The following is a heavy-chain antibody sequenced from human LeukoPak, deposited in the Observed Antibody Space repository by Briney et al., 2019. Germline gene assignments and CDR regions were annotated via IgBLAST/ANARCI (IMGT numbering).Heavy chain of an antibody. V-gene: IGHV4-4*07. Sequence: SATLSLTCTVSGGSISSYYWSWIRQPAGKGLEWIGRIYTSGSTNYNPSLKSRVTMSVDTSKIQFSLKLSSVTAADTAVYYCATSSPDCSGGSCYLDYYGMDVWGQGTTVTVSS. CDR1: GGSISSYY. D-gene: IGHD2-15*01. CDR2: IYTSGST. CDR3: ATSSPDCSGGSCYLDYYGMDV. J-gene: IGHJ6*02.